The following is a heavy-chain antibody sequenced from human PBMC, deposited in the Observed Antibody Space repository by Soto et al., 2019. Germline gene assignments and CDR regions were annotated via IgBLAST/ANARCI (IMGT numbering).Heavy chain of an antibody. CDR3: ARVRSFWSGLVHSFGMDV. V-gene: IGHV1-46*01. CDR1: GYTFTSYY. CDR2: INPSGGST. Sequence: GASVKVSCKASGYTFTSYYMRWVRQAPGQGLEWMGIINPSGGSTSYAQKFQGRVTMTRDTSTSTAYMELSSLRSEDTAVYYCARVRSFWSGLVHSFGMDVWGQGTTVTVSS. J-gene: IGHJ6*02. D-gene: IGHD3-3*01.